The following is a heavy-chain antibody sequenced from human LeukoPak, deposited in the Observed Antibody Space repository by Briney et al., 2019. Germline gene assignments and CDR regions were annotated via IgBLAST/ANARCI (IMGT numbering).Heavy chain of an antibody. V-gene: IGHV3-74*01. CDR1: GFTFSSFW. D-gene: IGHD2-21*01. Sequence: GGSLRLSCAASGFTFSSFWMHWVRHAPGKGLVWVARIKGDGITTNYADPAKGRFAVSRDNAKNTVYLQMNSLRAEDTAVYYCAKDLHEIAADYWGQGTLVTVAS. CDR2: IKGDGITT. J-gene: IGHJ4*02. CDR3: AKDLHEIAADY.